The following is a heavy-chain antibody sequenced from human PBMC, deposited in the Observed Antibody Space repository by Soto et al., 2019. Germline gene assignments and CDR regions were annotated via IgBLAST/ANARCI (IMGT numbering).Heavy chain of an antibody. CDR2: IYRSGST. CDR3: ARAGKYQPFDY. D-gene: IGHD2-2*01. Sequence: QLQLQESGSGLVKPSQTLSLTCAVSGGSISRVGTSGSGIRQPPGKGLEWIGYIYRSGSTYYNPSLKSRVTISVDRSKNQFSLKLSSVTAADTAVYYCARAGKYQPFDYWGQGTLVTVSS. V-gene: IGHV4-30-2*01. J-gene: IGHJ4*02. CDR1: GGSISRVGTS.